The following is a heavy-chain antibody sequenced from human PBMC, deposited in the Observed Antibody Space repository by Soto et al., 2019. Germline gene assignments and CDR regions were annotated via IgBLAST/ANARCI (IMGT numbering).Heavy chain of an antibody. V-gene: IGHV4-30-4*01. Sequence: SETPSLTCSFAGFSINRGYYCWSWIRQSPGRGLEWIGSIYYNGDTNYNPSLGSRVTMSVDTSKNQFFLDLQSVVAADTAVYFCAREGGDFVQVPYYWGQGTLVTVSA. CDR3: AREGGDFVQVPYY. J-gene: IGHJ4*02. CDR2: IYYNGDT. CDR1: GFSINRGYYC. D-gene: IGHD3-3*01.